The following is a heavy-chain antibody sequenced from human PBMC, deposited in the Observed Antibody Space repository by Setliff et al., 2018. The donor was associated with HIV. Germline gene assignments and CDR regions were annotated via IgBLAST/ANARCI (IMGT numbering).Heavy chain of an antibody. V-gene: IGHV3-66*02. D-gene: IGHD1-1*01. CDR2: IYGGGIT. CDR1: GFTFSNYA. CDR3: ARGRPTGYFDC. J-gene: IGHJ4*02. Sequence: LRLSCAASGFTFSNYAMNWVRQAPGKELEWVSVIYGGGITHYADSVKGRFTISRDNSKNTVYLQMNSLRVEDTAVYYCARGRPTGYFDCWGQGTLVTVSS.